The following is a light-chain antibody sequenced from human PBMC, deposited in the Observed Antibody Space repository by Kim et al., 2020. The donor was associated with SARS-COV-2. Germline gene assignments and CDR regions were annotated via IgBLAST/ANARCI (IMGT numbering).Light chain of an antibody. J-gene: IGLJ2*01. CDR3: CSYAGNSTLV. Sequence: SELTQPASVSGSPGQSITISCTGTSSDVGTYNLVSWYQQHPGKAPKLMIYEVSKWPSGVSNRFSGSKSGNTASLTISGLQAEDEADYYCCSYAGNSTLVFGGGTQLTVL. CDR1: SSDVGTYNL. CDR2: EVS. V-gene: IGLV2-23*02.